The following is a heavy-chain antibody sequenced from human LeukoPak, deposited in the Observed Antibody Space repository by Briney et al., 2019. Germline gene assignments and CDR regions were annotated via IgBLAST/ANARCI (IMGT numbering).Heavy chain of an antibody. CDR1: GFTFSSCA. CDR3: APHYYDSSGYYHDHDY. J-gene: IGHJ4*02. CDR2: ISGSGGST. V-gene: IGHV3-23*01. D-gene: IGHD3-22*01. Sequence: GGSLRLSCAASGFTFSSCAMSWVRQAPGEGLEWVSAISGSGGSTYYADSVKGRFIISRDNSKNTLYLQMNSLRAEDTAVYYCAPHYYDSSGYYHDHDYWGQGTLVTVSS.